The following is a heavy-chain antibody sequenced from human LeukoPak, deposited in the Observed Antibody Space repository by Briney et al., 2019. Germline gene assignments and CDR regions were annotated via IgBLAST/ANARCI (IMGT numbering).Heavy chain of an antibody. CDR2: ISGSGGST. CDR1: GFTFSSYA. D-gene: IGHD3-16*02. Sequence: GGSLRLSCAASGFTFSSYAMSWVRQAPGKGLEWVSAISGSGGSTYYADSVKGRFTIFRDNSKNTLYLQMNSLRAEDTAVYYCAKDLGDYVWGSYRLKFDYWGQGTLVTVSS. J-gene: IGHJ4*02. V-gene: IGHV3-23*01. CDR3: AKDLGDYVWGSYRLKFDY.